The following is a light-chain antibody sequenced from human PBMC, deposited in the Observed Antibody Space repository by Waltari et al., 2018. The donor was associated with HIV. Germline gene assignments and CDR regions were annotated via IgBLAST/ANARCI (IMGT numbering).Light chain of an antibody. CDR3: TSYTSGSTLVM. Sequence: QSALTQPASVSGSPGQSITISCTGISSDVGGYTSVSWYQHHPGKAPKLLISEVIHRPPGVSNRFSASKSGNTASLTISGLQPEDEADYYCTSYTSGSTLVMFGGGTKLTVL. J-gene: IGLJ3*02. V-gene: IGLV2-14*01. CDR1: SSDVGGYTS. CDR2: EVI.